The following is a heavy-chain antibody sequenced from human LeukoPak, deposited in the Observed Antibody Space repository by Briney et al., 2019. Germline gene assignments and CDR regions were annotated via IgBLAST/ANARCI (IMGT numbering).Heavy chain of an antibody. Sequence: PSETLSLTCAVYGGSFSGYYWSWIRQPPGKGLEWIGYIYYSGSTNYNPSLKSRVTISVDTSKNQFSLKLSSVTAADTAVYYCARDLHALWWYFDLWGRGTLVTVSS. V-gene: IGHV4-59*01. J-gene: IGHJ2*01. CDR2: IYYSGST. CDR3: ARDLHALWWYFDL. CDR1: GGSFSGYY. D-gene: IGHD3-16*01.